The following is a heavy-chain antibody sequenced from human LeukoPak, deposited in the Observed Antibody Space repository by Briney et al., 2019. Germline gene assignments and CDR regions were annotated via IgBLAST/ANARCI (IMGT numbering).Heavy chain of an antibody. CDR3: SSGSPYYYYYMDV. CDR1: GFTFSSYW. V-gene: IGHV3-74*01. D-gene: IGHD3-10*01. CDR2: INSDGSST. Sequence: PGGSLRLSCAASGFTFSSYWMHWVRHAPGKGLVWVSRINSDGSSTSYADSVKGRFTISRDNAKNTLYLQMNSLRAEDTAVYYCSSGSPYYYYYMDVWGKGTTVTVSS. J-gene: IGHJ6*03.